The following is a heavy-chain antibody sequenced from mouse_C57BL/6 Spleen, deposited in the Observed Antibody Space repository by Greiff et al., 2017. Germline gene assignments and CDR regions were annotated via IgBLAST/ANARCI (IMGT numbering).Heavy chain of an antibody. CDR2: IDPSDSYT. J-gene: IGHJ4*01. D-gene: IGHD2-1*01. V-gene: IGHV1-50*01. CDR3: ARQGNYVGAMDY. Sequence: QVQLQQPGAELVKPGASVKLSCKASGYTFTSYWMQWVKQRPGQGLEWIGEIDPSDSYTNYNQKFKGKATLTVDTSSSTAYMQLSSLTSEDSAVYYCARQGNYVGAMDYWGQGTSGTVSS. CDR1: GYTFTSYW.